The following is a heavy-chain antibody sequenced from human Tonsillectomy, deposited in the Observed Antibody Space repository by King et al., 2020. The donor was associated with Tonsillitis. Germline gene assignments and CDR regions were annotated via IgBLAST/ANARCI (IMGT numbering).Heavy chain of an antibody. CDR2: IYHSGST. V-gene: IGHV4-38-2*01. Sequence: QLQESGPGLVKPSETLSLTCAVSGYSISSGYYWGWIRQPPGKGLEWIGSIYHSGSTYYNPSLKSRVTISVDTSKNQFSLKLSSVTAADTAVYYCARVEAIVVVVAATTVYFHHWGQGTLVTVSS. J-gene: IGHJ1*01. D-gene: IGHD2-15*01. CDR1: GYSISSGYY. CDR3: ARVEAIVVVVAATTVYFHH.